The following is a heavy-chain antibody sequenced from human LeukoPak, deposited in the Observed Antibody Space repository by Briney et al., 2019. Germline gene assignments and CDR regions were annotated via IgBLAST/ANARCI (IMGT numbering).Heavy chain of an antibody. J-gene: IGHJ4*02. Sequence: PSETLSLTCAVYGGSFSGYYWSWIRQPPGKGLEWIGEINHSASTNYNPSLKSRVTISVDTSKNQFSLKLSSVTAADTAVYYCARGGIPAAMGVDYWGQGTLVTVSS. V-gene: IGHV4-34*01. CDR1: GGSFSGYY. CDR3: ARGGIPAAMGVDY. CDR2: INHSAST. D-gene: IGHD2-2*01.